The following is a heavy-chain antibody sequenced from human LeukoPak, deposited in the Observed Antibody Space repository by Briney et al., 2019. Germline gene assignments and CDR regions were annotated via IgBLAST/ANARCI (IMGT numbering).Heavy chain of an antibody. CDR1: GFTFSSYA. CDR2: ISGSGGST. Sequence: GGSLRLSCAASGFTFSSYAMSWVRQAPGKGLEWVSAISGSGGSTYYANSVKGRFTISRDNSKNTLYLQMNSLRAEDTAVYYCAKADGSGTYYYMDVWGKGTTVTVSS. D-gene: IGHD3-10*01. CDR3: AKADGSGTYYYMDV. V-gene: IGHV3-23*01. J-gene: IGHJ6*03.